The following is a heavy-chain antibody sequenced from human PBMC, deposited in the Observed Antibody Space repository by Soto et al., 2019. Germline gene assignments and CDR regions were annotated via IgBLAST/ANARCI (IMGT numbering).Heavy chain of an antibody. CDR2: IDPSDSYT. V-gene: IGHV5-10-1*01. Sequence: GESLKISCKGSGYSFTSYWISWVRQMPGKGLEWMGRIDPSDSYTNYSPSFQGHVTISADKSISTAYMQWSSLKASDTAMYYCASKRAHSSSWYKSWGQGTLVTVSS. D-gene: IGHD6-13*01. CDR1: GYSFTSYW. CDR3: ASKRAHSSSWYKS. J-gene: IGHJ4*02.